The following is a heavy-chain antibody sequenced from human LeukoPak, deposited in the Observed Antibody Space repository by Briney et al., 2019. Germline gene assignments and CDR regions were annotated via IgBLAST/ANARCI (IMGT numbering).Heavy chain of an antibody. Sequence: PSETLSLTCAVYGGSFSGYYWSWIRQPPGKGLEWIGYIYYSGSTNYNPSLKSRVTISVDTSKNQFSLKLSSVTAADTAVYYCAREDRWQGGSYYGNFQHWGQGTLVTVSS. CDR3: AREDRWQGGSYYGNFQH. CDR2: IYYSGST. J-gene: IGHJ1*01. V-gene: IGHV4-59*01. D-gene: IGHD1-26*01. CDR1: GGSFSGYY.